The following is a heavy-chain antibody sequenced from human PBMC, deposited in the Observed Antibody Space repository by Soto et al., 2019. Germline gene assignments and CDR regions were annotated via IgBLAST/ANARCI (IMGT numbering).Heavy chain of an antibody. J-gene: IGHJ6*02. CDR1: GYSFTSYW. Sequence: GESLKISCKGSGYSFTSYWIGWVRQMPGKGLEWMGIIYPGDSDTRYSPSFQGQVTISADKSISTAYLQWSSLKASDTAMYYCARFTTASSPSYYYGMDVWGQGTTVTVSS. V-gene: IGHV5-51*01. D-gene: IGHD3-22*01. CDR2: IYPGDSDT. CDR3: ARFTTASSPSYYYGMDV.